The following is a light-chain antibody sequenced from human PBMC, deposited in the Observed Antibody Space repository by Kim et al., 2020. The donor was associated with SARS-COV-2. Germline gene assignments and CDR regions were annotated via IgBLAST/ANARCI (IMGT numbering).Light chain of an antibody. CDR1: VVGEKD. CDR2: RNT. Sequence: VPPEQTDTITVSGDVVGEKDACWYQQKPGQSPVLVIYRNTKRPSGIPERFSGSNSGNTATLTISGTQAMDEADYYCQAWDSSSGVVFGGGTQLTVL. CDR3: QAWDSSSGVV. J-gene: IGLJ2*01. V-gene: IGLV3-1*01.